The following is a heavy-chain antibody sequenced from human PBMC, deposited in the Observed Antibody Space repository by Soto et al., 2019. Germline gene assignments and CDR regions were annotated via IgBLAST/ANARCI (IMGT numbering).Heavy chain of an antibody. D-gene: IGHD2-15*01. CDR3: AIGLGYCSGGSCYSGDRNY. V-gene: IGHV1-69*13. J-gene: IGHJ4*02. CDR2: IIPIFGTA. CDR1: GGTFSSYA. Sequence: ASVKVSCKASGGTFSSYAISWVRQAPGQGLEWMGGIIPIFGTANYAQKFQGRVTITADESTSTAYMELSSLRSEDTAVYYCAIGLGYCSGGSCYSGDRNYWGQGTLVTVSS.